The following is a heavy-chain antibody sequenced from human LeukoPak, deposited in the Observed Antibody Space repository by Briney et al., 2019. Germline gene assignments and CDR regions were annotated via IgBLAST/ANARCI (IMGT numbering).Heavy chain of an antibody. D-gene: IGHD1-1*01. CDR3: ARYNTGTTTENNWFDP. V-gene: IGHV1-18*01. CDR2: ISAYNGNT. Sequence: GESLKISCKGSGYSFTSYGISWVRQAPGQGLEWMGWISAYNGNTNYAQKLQGRVTMTTDTSTSTAYMELRSLRSDDTAVYYCARYNTGTTTENNWFDPWGQGTLVTVSS. CDR1: GYSFTSYG. J-gene: IGHJ5*02.